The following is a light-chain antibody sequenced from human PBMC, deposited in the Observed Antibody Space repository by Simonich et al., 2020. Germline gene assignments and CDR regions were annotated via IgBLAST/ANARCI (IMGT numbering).Light chain of an antibody. V-gene: IGLV6-57*03. CDR1: SGSIARNY. J-gene: IGLJ3*02. CDR2: EDN. CDR3: QSYDSSGWV. Sequence: NFMLTQPHSVSESPGKTVTISCTRSSGSIARNYVQWYQPRPGSAPTTVIYEDNQIPSGVPARFSGSIDSSSNSASLTISGLKTEDEADYYGQSYDSSGWVFGGGTKLTVL.